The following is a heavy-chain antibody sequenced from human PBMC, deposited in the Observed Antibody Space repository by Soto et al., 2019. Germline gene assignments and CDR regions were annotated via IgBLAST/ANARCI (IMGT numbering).Heavy chain of an antibody. Sequence: QVQLVQSGAEVKEPGASVKVSCRASGYTFNNYAIHWVRQAPGQRLEWMGWLKPGNGNTKYPQKFQCRVTITRDTSARTAYMFLSSLRSEDTAVDDCARLQGIPYCGGDCYSDWYFDLWSRGTRVTVSS. D-gene: IGHD2-21*01. J-gene: IGHJ2*01. V-gene: IGHV1-3*01. CDR1: GYTFNNYA. CDR2: LKPGNGNT. CDR3: ARLQGIPYCGGDCYSDWYFDL.